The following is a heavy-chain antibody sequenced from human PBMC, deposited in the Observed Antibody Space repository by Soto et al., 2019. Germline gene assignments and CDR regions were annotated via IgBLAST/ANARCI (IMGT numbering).Heavy chain of an antibody. V-gene: IGHV4-38-2*01. J-gene: IGHJ4*02. Sequence: SATLSLTCAVSGYSISSGYYWGWIRQPPGKGLEWIGSIYHSGSTYYNPSLKSRVTISVDTSKNQFSLKLSSVTAADTAVYYCARVGVGIVVVVAAIDYWGQGTLVTVSS. CDR3: ARVGVGIVVVVAAIDY. CDR1: GYSISSGYY. D-gene: IGHD2-15*01. CDR2: IYHSGST.